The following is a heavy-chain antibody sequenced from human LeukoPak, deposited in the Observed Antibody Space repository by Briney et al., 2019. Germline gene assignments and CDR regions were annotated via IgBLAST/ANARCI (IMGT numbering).Heavy chain of an antibody. CDR1: GFTFSSYW. J-gene: IGHJ6*03. CDR2: VKQDGSEK. CDR3: ARVMSASVWRSYGSYYYYYYMDI. V-gene: IGHV3-7*01. D-gene: IGHD3-16*01. Sequence: GGSLRLSCAASGFTFSSYWMSWVRQAPGKGLEWVANVKQDGSEKYSVDSVKGRFTISRDNAKNSLYMQMNSLRAEDTAVYYCARVMSASVWRSYGSYYYYYYMDIWGKGTTVTVSS.